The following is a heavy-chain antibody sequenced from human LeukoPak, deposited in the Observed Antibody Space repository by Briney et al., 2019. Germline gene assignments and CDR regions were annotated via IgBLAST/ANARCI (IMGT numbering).Heavy chain of an antibody. D-gene: IGHD3-16*01. CDR2: IYPGDSDT. J-gene: IGHJ4*02. CDR1: TVSSDSYG. Sequence: AESLQISSYASTVSSDSYGVSCLRQMPGKGLEWMGIIYPGDSDTRYSPSFQGQVTISVDKSISTAYLQWSSLKASDTAMYYSVMRQGFSIWACPPAYWGQGTLVTVSS. CDR3: VMRQGFSIWACPPAY. V-gene: IGHV5-51*01.